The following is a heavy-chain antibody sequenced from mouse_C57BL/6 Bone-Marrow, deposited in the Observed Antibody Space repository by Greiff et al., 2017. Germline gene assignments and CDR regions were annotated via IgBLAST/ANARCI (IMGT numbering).Heavy chain of an antibody. D-gene: IGHD1-1*01. V-gene: IGHV1-15*01. Sequence: VKLMESGAELVRPGASVTLSCKAPGYTFTDYEMHWVKQTPVHGLEWIGAIDPETGGTAYNQKFKGKAILTADKSSSTAYMELRSLTSEDSAVYYCTRSNWYFDVWGTGTTVTVSS. CDR2: IDPETGGT. J-gene: IGHJ1*03. CDR3: TRSNWYFDV. CDR1: GYTFTDYE.